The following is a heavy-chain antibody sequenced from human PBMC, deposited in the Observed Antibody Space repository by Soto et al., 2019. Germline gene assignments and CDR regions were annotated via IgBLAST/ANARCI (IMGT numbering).Heavy chain of an antibody. Sequence: SETLSLTCTVSGTSISSYYWSWIRQPPGKGLEWIANIHYSGTTNYNPSLASRVTLSVDTSKNQFSLKMTSVTAADRATYFCARYNAYAIDYGVRGTLVT. D-gene: IGHD2-8*01. CDR2: IHYSGTT. J-gene: IGHJ4*02. V-gene: IGHV4-59*01. CDR3: ARYNAYAIDY. CDR1: GTSISSYY.